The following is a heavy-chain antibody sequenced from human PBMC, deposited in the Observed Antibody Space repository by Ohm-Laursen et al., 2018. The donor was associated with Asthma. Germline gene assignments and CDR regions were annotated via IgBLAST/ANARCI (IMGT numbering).Heavy chain of an antibody. J-gene: IGHJ4*02. V-gene: IGHV3-33*01. Sequence: SSLRLSCAASGFTFSSYGMHWVRQAPGKGLEWVAVIWYDGSNKYYADSVKGRFTISRDNSKNTLYLQMNSLRAEDTAVYYCASGVCSGGSCYSIDYWGQGTLVTVSS. D-gene: IGHD2-15*01. CDR3: ASGVCSGGSCYSIDY. CDR2: IWYDGSNK. CDR1: GFTFSSYG.